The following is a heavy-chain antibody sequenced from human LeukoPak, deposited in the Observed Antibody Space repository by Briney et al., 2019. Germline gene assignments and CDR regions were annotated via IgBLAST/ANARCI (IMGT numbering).Heavy chain of an antibody. J-gene: IGHJ6*02. V-gene: IGHV3-33*06. D-gene: IGHD5-24*01. CDR1: GFTFSSYG. CDR2: IWYDGTNK. Sequence: GGSLRLSCAASGFTFSSYGMHWVRQAPGKGLEGVAVIWYDGTNKYYADSVKGRFTISRDNSKNALYLQMNSLRAEDTAVYYCAKAKAWLQSFYYYYGMDVWGQGTTVTVSS. CDR3: AKAKAWLQSFYYYYGMDV.